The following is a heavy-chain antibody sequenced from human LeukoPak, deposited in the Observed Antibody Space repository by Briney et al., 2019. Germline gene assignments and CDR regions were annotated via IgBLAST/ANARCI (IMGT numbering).Heavy chain of an antibody. D-gene: IGHD2-21*01. CDR1: GGSISSYY. CDR2: IYYSGST. J-gene: IGHJ5*02. Sequence: SETLSLTCTVSGGSISSYYWSWIRQPPGKGLEWIGYIYYSGSTNHNPSLKSRVTISVDTSKNQFSLKLSSVTAADTAVYYCARYSNWFDPWGQGTLVTVSS. V-gene: IGHV4-59*08. CDR3: ARYSNWFDP.